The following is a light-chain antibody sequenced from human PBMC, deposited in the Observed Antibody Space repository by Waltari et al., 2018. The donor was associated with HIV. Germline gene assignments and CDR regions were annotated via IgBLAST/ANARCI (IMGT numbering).Light chain of an antibody. CDR3: QQYNKWPRT. CDR2: GAS. CDR1: QNVITN. J-gene: IGKJ1*01. V-gene: IGKV3-15*01. Sequence: DIVMTQSPATLSVSPGERVTLSCRASQNVITNLAWYQQKPGQAPRLLIYGASTRATGIPPRFSGGGSGTEFTLTIGSLQSEDFTFYYCQQYNKWPRTFGQGTKVEVK.